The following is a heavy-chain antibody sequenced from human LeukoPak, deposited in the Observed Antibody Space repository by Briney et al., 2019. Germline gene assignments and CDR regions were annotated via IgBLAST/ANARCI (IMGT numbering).Heavy chain of an antibody. V-gene: IGHV1-18*01. D-gene: IGHD3-10*01. CDR2: ISVFNGNT. CDR3: AKEERFGESKLDY. Sequence: ASVEVSCKASGYTFATSGVSWVRQAPGQGLEWMGWISVFNGNTNYAQKLQGRLTMTTDTSTSTAYMDLTSLTSDDTAVYYCAKEERFGESKLDYWGQGTLVTVSS. CDR1: GYTFATSG. J-gene: IGHJ4*02.